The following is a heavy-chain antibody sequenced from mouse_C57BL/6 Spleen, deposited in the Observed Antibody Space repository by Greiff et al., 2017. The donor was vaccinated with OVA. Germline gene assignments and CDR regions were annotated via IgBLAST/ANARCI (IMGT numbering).Heavy chain of an antibody. D-gene: IGHD2-5*01. V-gene: IGHV1-19*01. Sequence: EVMLVESGPVLVKPGASVKMSCKASGYTFTDYYMNWVKQSHGKSLEWIGVINPYNGGTSYNQKFKGKATLTVDKSSSTAYMELNSLTSEDSAVYYCAREDYSNYPFDYWGQGTTLTVSS. J-gene: IGHJ2*01. CDR3: AREDYSNYPFDY. CDR1: GYTFTDYY. CDR2: INPYNGGT.